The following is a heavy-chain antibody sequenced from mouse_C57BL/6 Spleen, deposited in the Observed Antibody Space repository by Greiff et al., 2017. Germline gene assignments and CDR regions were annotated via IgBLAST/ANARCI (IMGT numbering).Heavy chain of an antibody. Sequence: QVQLQQSGAELVKPGASVKLSCKASGYTFTEYTIHWVKQRSGQGLEWIGWFYPGSGSIKYNEKFKDKATLTADKSSSTVYMELSRLTSEDSAVYFCARHEVPYYYGSPYAMDYWGQGTSVTVSS. CDR3: ARHEVPYYYGSPYAMDY. V-gene: IGHV1-62-2*01. J-gene: IGHJ4*01. CDR1: GYTFTEYT. CDR2: FYPGSGSI. D-gene: IGHD1-1*01.